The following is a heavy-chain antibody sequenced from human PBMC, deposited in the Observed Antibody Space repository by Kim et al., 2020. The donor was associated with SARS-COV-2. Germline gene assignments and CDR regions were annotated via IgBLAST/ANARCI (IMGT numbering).Heavy chain of an antibody. V-gene: IGHV3-23*01. D-gene: IGHD1-26*01. CDR3: AKDRLASGSWCFDY. CDR1: GFTFNSYA. Sequence: GGSLRLSCVASGFTFNSYAMSWVRQAPGKGLQWVATISGSAGGTFYADSVKGRFTISRDNSKNTLYLQMNSLRDEDMAVYHCAKDRLASGSWCFDYWGQGRLVTVSS. CDR2: ISGSAGGT. J-gene: IGHJ4*02.